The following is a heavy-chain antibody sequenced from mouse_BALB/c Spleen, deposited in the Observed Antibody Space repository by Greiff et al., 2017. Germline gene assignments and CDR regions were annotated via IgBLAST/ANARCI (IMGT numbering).Heavy chain of an antibody. V-gene: IGHV5-9*03. CDR1: GFTFSSYT. CDR3: ARYGGAMDY. Sequence: EVKVVESGGGLVKPGGSLKLSCAASGFTFSSYTMSWVRQTPEKRLEWVATISSGGGNTYYPDSVKGRFTISRDNAKNNLYLQMSSLRSEDTALYYCARYGGAMDYWGQGTSVTVSS. J-gene: IGHJ4*01. CDR2: ISSGGGNT.